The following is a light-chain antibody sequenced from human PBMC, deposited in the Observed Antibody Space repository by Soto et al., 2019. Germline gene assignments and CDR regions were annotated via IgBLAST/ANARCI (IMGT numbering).Light chain of an antibody. J-gene: IGKJ4*02. CDR2: GAS. Sequence: DIVMTQSPAARSVSPGERATLSCRASQGIKDYVAWFQQKPGQAPRLLIYGASTRATAIPARFSGSRSGTSLTLSTSTLQSEDFAVYHCQQYNTWHQTFGRGTEG. CDR3: QQYNTWHQT. CDR1: QGIKDY. V-gene: IGKV3-15*01.